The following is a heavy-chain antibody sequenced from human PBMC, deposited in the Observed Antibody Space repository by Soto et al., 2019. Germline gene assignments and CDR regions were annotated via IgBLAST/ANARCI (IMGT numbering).Heavy chain of an antibody. CDR2: ISSSSSYI. Sequence: GGSLRLSCAASGFTFSSYSMNWVRQAPGKGLEWVSSISSSSSYIYYADSVKGRFTISRDNAKNSLYLQMNSLRAEDTAVYYCARVHEYCSSTSCSHNDCMLVWGPATTVTLSS. CDR3: ARVHEYCSSTSCSHNDCMLV. J-gene: IGHJ6*02. V-gene: IGHV3-21*01. CDR1: GFTFSSYS. D-gene: IGHD2-2*01.